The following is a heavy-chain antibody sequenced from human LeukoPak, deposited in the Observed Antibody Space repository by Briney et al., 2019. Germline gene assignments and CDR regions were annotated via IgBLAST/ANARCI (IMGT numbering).Heavy chain of an antibody. D-gene: IGHD2-2*02. J-gene: IGHJ6*03. Sequence: ASVKVSCKASGYTFTSYYMHWVRQAPGQGLEWMGIINPSGGSTSYAQKFQGRVTMTRDTSTSTVYMELSSLRSEDTAVYYCARDPDRYCSSTSCYNDYYYYMDVWGKGTTVTVSS. CDR2: INPSGGST. V-gene: IGHV1-46*01. CDR1: GYTFTSYY. CDR3: ARDPDRYCSSTSCYNDYYYYMDV.